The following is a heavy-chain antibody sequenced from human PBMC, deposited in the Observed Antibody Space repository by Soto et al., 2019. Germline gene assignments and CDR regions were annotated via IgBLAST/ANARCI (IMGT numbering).Heavy chain of an antibody. V-gene: IGHV3-53*01. CDR3: ARARATAAGRFDY. CDR1: GFTVSSNY. CDR2: IYSGGST. D-gene: IGHD6-13*01. Sequence: EVQLVESGGGLIQPGGSLRLSCAASGFTVSSNYMTWVRQAPGKGLEWVSAIYSGGSTYYADSVKGRFTISRDNSKNTLYLQMNSLRAEDTAVYYCARARATAAGRFDYWGLGTLVTVSS. J-gene: IGHJ4*02.